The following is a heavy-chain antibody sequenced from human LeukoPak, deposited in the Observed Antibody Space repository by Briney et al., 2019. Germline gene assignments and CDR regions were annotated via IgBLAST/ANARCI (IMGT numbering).Heavy chain of an antibody. CDR1: GYIFTSYG. CDR3: ARVGGNRLLWFGELLEPLDY. D-gene: IGHD3-10*01. CDR2: ISAYNGNT. J-gene: IGHJ4*02. V-gene: IGHV1-18*01. Sequence: ASVRVSCKASGYIFTSYGISWVRQAPGQGLEWMGWISAYNGNTNYAQKLQGRVTMTTDTSTSTAYMELRSLRSDDTAVYYCARVGGNRLLWFGELLEPLDYWGQGTLVTVSS.